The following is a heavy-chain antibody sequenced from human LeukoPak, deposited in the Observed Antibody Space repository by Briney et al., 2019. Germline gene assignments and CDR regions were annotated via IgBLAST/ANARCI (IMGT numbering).Heavy chain of an antibody. CDR2: IYYSGST. CDR1: GGSISSSSYY. Sequence: SSETLSLTCTVSGGSISSSSYYWGWIRQPPGKGLEWIGYIYYSGSTNYNPSLKSRVTISVDTSKNQFSLKLSSVTAADTAVYYCATGRTYYDILTGYLHTPQGYYMDVWGKGTTVTVSS. CDR3: ATGRTYYDILTGYLHTPQGYYMDV. D-gene: IGHD3-9*01. J-gene: IGHJ6*03. V-gene: IGHV4-61*05.